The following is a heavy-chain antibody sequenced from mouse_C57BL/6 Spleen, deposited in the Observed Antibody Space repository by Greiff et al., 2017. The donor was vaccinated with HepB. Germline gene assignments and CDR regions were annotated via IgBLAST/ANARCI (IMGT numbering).Heavy chain of an antibody. Sequence: QVQLKQPGTELVKPGASVKLSCKASGYTFTSYWMHWVKQRPGQGLEWIGNINPSNGGTNYNEKFKSKATLTVDKSSSTAYMQLSSLTSEDSAVYYCARSNYGSQAWFAYWGQGTLVTVSA. CDR2: INPSNGGT. J-gene: IGHJ3*01. CDR1: GYTFTSYW. D-gene: IGHD1-1*01. CDR3: ARSNYGSQAWFAY. V-gene: IGHV1-53*01.